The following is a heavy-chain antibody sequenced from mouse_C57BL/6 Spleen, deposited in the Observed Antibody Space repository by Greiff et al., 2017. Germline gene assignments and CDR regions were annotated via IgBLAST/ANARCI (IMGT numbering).Heavy chain of an antibody. CDR1: GYAFSSYW. J-gene: IGHJ1*03. D-gene: IGHD1-1*01. CDR3: ARRHYGSSYGYFGG. Sequence: VQLQQSGAELVKPGASVKISCTASGYAFSSYWMNWVKQRPGKGLEWIGQIYPGDGDTNYNGKFKGKATLTADKSSSTAYMQLSSLTSEDSAVYFCARRHYGSSYGYFGGWGTGTTVTVSS. V-gene: IGHV1-80*01. CDR2: IYPGDGDT.